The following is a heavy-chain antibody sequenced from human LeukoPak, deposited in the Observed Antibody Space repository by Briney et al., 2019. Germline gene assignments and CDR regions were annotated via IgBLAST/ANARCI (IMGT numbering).Heavy chain of an antibody. CDR2: INSDGGST. V-gene: IGHV3-74*01. D-gene: IGHD6-6*01. CDR3: AKGSAAARPYYFDY. J-gene: IGHJ4*02. Sequence: SGGSLRLSCAASGFTFSSEWMHWVRQAPGRGLVWISHINSDGGSTHYGDSVKGRFTVSRDNAKNTLYLQMNSLRAEDTAVYYCAKGSAAARPYYFDYWGQGTLVTVSS. CDR1: GFTFSSEW.